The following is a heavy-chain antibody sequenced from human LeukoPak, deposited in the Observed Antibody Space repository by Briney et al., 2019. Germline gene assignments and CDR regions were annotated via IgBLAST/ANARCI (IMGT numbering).Heavy chain of an antibody. J-gene: IGHJ6*02. Sequence: GGSLRLSCAASGFTFDDYAMSWVRQAPGKGLEWVSGINGNGGSTGYADSVKGRFTISRDNAKNSLYLQMNSLRAEDTALYHCARQYCSSTSCYAGRYYYYGMDVWGQGTTVTVSS. CDR3: ARQYCSSTSCYAGRYYYYGMDV. CDR2: INGNGGST. D-gene: IGHD2-2*01. V-gene: IGHV3-20*01. CDR1: GFTFDDYA.